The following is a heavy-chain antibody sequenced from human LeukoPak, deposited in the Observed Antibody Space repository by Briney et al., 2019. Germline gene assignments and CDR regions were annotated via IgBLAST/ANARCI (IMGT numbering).Heavy chain of an antibody. CDR1: GFTFDDYG. D-gene: IGHD6-19*01. Sequence: GGSLRLSCAASGFTFDDYGMSWVRQAPGKGLEWVANIKQDGSEKYYVDSVEGRFTISRDNAKNSLYLQMNSLRAEDTAVYYCARASSIAVAAYYYWGQGTLVTVSS. V-gene: IGHV3-7*01. J-gene: IGHJ4*02. CDR2: IKQDGSEK. CDR3: ARASSIAVAAYYY.